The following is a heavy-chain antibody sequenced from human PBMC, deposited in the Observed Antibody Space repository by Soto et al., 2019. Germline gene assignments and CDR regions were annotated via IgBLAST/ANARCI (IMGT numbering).Heavy chain of an antibody. CDR1: GFPFWHYG. D-gene: IGHD6-19*01. CDR2: IWSDGKKE. Sequence: QVPLVESGGGVVQPGRSLRLSCVGSGFPFWHYGMHWVRQAPGKGLEWVAVIWSDGKKESYADFVKGRFAISRDNFKDTFYLQMNSLGGEEKAVYYCGRDRDGGWFHMDVWGQGTTVTVSS. CDR3: GRDRDGGWFHMDV. V-gene: IGHV3-33*01. J-gene: IGHJ6*02.